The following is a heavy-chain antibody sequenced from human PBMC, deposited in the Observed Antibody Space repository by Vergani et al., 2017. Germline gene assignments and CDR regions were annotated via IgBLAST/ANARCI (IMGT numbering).Heavy chain of an antibody. Sequence: EVQLVESGGGLVKPGGSLRLSCAASGITFTNAWMSWVRQAPGKGLEWVAAIKGDGSAKQYVESVKGRFTISRDNAKSSLYLQMNSLRVADTAVYYCARGHPVGSYWGQGTLVTVSS. D-gene: IGHD1-26*01. V-gene: IGHV3-7*01. CDR2: IKGDGSAK. CDR1: GITFTNAW. CDR3: ARGHPVGSY. J-gene: IGHJ4*02.